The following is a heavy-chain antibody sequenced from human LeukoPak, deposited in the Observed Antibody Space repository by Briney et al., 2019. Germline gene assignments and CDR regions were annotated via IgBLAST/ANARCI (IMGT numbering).Heavy chain of an antibody. J-gene: IGHJ6*02. CDR3: ARSGRLALYYYYGMDV. CDR1: GYTFTSYD. Sequence: ASVKVSCKASGYTFTSYDMNWVRQATGQGLEWMGWMNPNSGNTGYSQKFQSRVTMTRNTSISTAYMALSSLRSEDTAVYYCARSGRLALYYYYGMDVWGQGTTVTVSS. CDR2: MNPNSGNT. D-gene: IGHD3-10*01. V-gene: IGHV1-8*01.